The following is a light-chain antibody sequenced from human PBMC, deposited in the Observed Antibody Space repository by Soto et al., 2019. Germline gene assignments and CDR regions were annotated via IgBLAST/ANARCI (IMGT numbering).Light chain of an antibody. CDR2: DVT. CDR3: ISYASINTYV. V-gene: IGLV2-14*01. CDR1: SSDVGGYDY. J-gene: IGLJ1*01. Sequence: QSALTQPASVSGSPGQSITISCTGTSSDVGGYDYVSWYQQHPGKAPKLMIYDVTNRPSGVSNRFSGSKSGNTASLTISWLQAEDEADYYCISYASINTYVFGTGTRSPS.